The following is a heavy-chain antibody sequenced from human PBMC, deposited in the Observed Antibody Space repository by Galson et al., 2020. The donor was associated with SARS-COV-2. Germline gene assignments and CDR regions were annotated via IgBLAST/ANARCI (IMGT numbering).Heavy chain of an antibody. CDR1: GYSVSTTNY. D-gene: IGHD3-22*01. CDR3: ARQGVNMIVLVTVPGWYFDL. V-gene: IGHV4-38-2*02. Sequence: SETLSLTCTVSGYSVSTTNYWGWVRQPPGRGLEWIGSVYPSGTTYYNPSLKSRVTISVDTSKNQFSLRRDSVPAADTALYYCARQGVNMIVLVTVPGWYFDLWGRGTLVTVSS. J-gene: IGHJ2*01. CDR2: VYPSGTT.